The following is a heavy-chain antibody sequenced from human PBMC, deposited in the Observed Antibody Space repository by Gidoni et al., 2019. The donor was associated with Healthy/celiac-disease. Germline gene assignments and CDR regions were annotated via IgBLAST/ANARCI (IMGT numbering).Heavy chain of an antibody. V-gene: IGHV3-66*02. D-gene: IGHD4-17*01. CDR2: IYSGGST. CDR3: ARERGYGDNYFDY. Sequence: EVQLVESGGGLVQPGGSLRLSCAASGFTVSSNYMSWVRQAPGKGLEWVSVIYSGGSTYYADSVKGRFTISRDNSKNTLYLQMNSLRAEDTAVYYCARERGYGDNYFDYWGQGTLVTVSS. J-gene: IGHJ4*02. CDR1: GFTVSSNY.